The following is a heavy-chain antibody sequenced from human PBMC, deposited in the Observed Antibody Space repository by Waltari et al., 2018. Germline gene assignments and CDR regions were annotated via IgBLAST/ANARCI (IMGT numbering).Heavy chain of an antibody. CDR2: SNSDGSST. V-gene: IGHV3-74*01. J-gene: IGHJ2*01. CDR1: GFTYSMYC. D-gene: IGHD4-17*01. CDR3: ARGARRTTVTTGWWYFDL. Sequence: EVQLVESGGGLVQPGGSLRISCAASGFTYSMYCMHWVRQAPGKGLVWVSRSNSDGSSTSYADSVKGRFTISKDNAKNTVYLQMNSLRAEDTAIYYCARGARRTTVTTGWWYFDLWGRAPWSLSPQ.